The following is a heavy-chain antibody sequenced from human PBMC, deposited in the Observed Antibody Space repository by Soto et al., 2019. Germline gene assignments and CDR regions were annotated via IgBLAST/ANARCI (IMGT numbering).Heavy chain of an antibody. V-gene: IGHV1-69*02. CDR3: XXXXXXXXXYYYYYMDV. CDR2: IIPILGIA. Sequence: QVQLVQSGAEVKKPGSSVKVSCKASGGTFSSYTISWVRQAPGQGLEWMGRIIPILGIANYAQKFQGRVTITADKSTSTAYMELXXXXXXXXXXXXXXXXXXXXXXYYYYYMDVWGKGTTVTVSS. CDR1: GGTFSSYT. J-gene: IGHJ6*03.